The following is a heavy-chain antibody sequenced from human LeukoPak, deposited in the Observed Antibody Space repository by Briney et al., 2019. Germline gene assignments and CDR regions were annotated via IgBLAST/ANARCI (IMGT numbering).Heavy chain of an antibody. D-gene: IGHD5-18*01. CDR2: IRSETDGGTT. J-gene: IGHJ4*02. CDR1: GFTFRDAG. CDR3: AHRDTAMVRVDY. V-gene: IGHV3-15*01. Sequence: GGSLRLSCAASGFTFRDAGMSWVRQAPGKGLEWVGRIRSETDGGTTDYAAPVKGRFTISRDDSKSTVYLQLSSLKTEDTAVYFCAHRDTAMVRVDYWGQGTLVTVSS.